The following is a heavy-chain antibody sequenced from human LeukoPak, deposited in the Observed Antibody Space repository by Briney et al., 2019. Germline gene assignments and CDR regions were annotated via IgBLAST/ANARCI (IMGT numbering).Heavy chain of an antibody. CDR2: IIPIFGTA. J-gene: IGHJ6*04. Sequence: ASVKVSCKASGGTFSSYAISWVRQAPGQGLEWMGGIIPIFGTANYAQKFQGRVTITADKSTSTAYMELRSLRSDDTAVYYCARDVDDGIGPLDVWGKGTTVTISS. CDR1: GGTFSSYA. CDR3: ARDVDDGIGPLDV. V-gene: IGHV1-69*06. D-gene: IGHD1-1*01.